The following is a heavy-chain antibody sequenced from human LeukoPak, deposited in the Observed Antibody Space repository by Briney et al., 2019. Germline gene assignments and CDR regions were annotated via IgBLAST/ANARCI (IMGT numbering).Heavy chain of an antibody. Sequence: GGSLRLSCAASGFTFSSYSMNWVRKAPGKGLEWVSSIRSSSSYIYYADSVKGRFTISRDNAKNSLYLQMNSLRAEDTAVYYCARVSYDILTGYSYIDYWGQGTLVTVSS. CDR1: GFTFSSYS. D-gene: IGHD3-9*01. J-gene: IGHJ4*02. CDR2: IRSSSSYI. CDR3: ARVSYDILTGYSYIDY. V-gene: IGHV3-21*01.